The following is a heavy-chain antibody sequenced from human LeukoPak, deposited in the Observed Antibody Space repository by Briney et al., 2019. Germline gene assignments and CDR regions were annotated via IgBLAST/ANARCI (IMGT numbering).Heavy chain of an antibody. D-gene: IGHD1-1*01. CDR1: GFIFSSHG. CDR2: ISPSGDIT. J-gene: IGHJ4*02. CDR3: ALDLAYIRFDN. Sequence: PGGSLRLSCVASGFIFSSHGMNWVRQAPGKGLEWVSGISPSGDITYYADSVKGRFTISRDNSKNTVYLQMDSLRFEDAAVYYCALDLAYIRFDNWGQGTLVTVSS. V-gene: IGHV3-23*01.